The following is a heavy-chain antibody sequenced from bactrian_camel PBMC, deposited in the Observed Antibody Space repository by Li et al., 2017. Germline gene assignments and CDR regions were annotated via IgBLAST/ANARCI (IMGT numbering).Heavy chain of an antibody. V-gene: IGHV3S53*01. J-gene: IGHJ4*01. Sequence: HVQLVESGGGSVQALGSLRLSCVYSGYIDRTYCMGWFRRAPGKERDGVAAFDYDGYSRYADSVQGRFKISQDNAKNSLYLQMNLLNPEDTAMYYCAYDLPRYCDLKVMTTRTRKYGQGTQVTVS. CDR2: FDYDGYS. D-gene: IGHD5*01. CDR1: GYIDRTYC.